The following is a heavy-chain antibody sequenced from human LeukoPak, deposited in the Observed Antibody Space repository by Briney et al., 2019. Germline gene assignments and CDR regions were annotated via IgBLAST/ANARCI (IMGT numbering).Heavy chain of an antibody. CDR1: GYTFTSYG. J-gene: IGHJ6*02. V-gene: IGHV1-18*01. CDR3: ARLLYCSGGSCYRYYYGMDV. CDR2: ISAYNGNT. Sequence: ASVKVSCKASGYTFTSYGISWVRQAPGQGLEWMGWISAYNGNTNYAQKLQGRVTMTTDTSTSTAYMELRSLRSDDTAVYYCARLLYCSGGSCYRYYYGMDVWGQGTTVTVSS. D-gene: IGHD2-15*01.